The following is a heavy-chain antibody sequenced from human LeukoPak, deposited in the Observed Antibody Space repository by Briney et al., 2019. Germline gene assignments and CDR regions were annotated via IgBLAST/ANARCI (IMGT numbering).Heavy chain of an antibody. V-gene: IGHV7-4-1*02. J-gene: IGHJ4*01. CDR2: INTNTGNP. Sequence: GASVKASCKASRYTYTSYAMNWVRQAPGHGLECMGWINTNTGNPTYAQGFTGRFVFSLDTSVSTTYLQISSLKAEDTAVYYCARDFAGYTVHFDYWGQGTLVTVSS. CDR1: RYTYTSYA. D-gene: IGHD3-9*01. CDR3: ARDFAGYTVHFDY.